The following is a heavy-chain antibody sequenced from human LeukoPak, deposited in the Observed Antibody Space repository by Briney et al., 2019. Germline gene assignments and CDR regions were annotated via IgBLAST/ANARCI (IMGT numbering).Heavy chain of an antibody. D-gene: IGHD3-9*01. V-gene: IGHV4-38-2*01. Sequence: PSETLSLTCAVSGYSISSGYYWGWIRQPPGKGLEWIGSIYHSGSTYYNPSLKSRVTISVDTSKNQFSLKLSSVTAADTAVYSCARGGYDILTGPMDWFDPWGQGTLVTVSS. CDR2: IYHSGST. CDR3: ARGGYDILTGPMDWFDP. CDR1: GYSISSGYY. J-gene: IGHJ5*02.